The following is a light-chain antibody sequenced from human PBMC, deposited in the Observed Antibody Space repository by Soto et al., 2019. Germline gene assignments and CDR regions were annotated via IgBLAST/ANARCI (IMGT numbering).Light chain of an antibody. CDR3: QEYNGNSGLT. J-gene: IGKJ4*01. CDR2: SAS. CDR1: QNIRSW. Sequence: DIQMTQSPSTLSASVGDRVTITCRASQNIRSWLAWYQHKPGKAPELLIYSASGLESGVPSRFSGSGSGTEFTLTISSLQPDVFATYYCQEYNGNSGLTFGGGTKVEIK. V-gene: IGKV1-5*03.